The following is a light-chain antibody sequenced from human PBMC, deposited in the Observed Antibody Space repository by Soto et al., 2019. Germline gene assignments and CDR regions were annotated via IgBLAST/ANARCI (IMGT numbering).Light chain of an antibody. CDR2: EGS. CDR3: CAYAGSSTLI. J-gene: IGLJ2*01. V-gene: IGLV2-23*01. CDR1: SSDVGSYNL. Sequence: QSALTQPASVSGSPGQSITISCTGTSSDVGSYNLVSWYQQQPGKAPKLMIYEGSKRPSGVSNRFSGSKSGNTASLTISGLQAEDEADDYCCAYAGSSTLIFGGGTKLTVL.